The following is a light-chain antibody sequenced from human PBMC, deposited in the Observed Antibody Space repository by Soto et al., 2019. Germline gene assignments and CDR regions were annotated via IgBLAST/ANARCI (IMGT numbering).Light chain of an antibody. V-gene: IGLV1-44*01. CDR2: SND. J-gene: IGLJ2*01. CDR3: AAWDDSLNGPV. CDR1: SSNIGGNT. Sequence: QLVLTQPPSASGTPGQRVTISCSGSSSNIGGNTVNWYQQVPGTAPKLLIYSNDQRPSGVPDRFSGSKSGTSASLAIGGLQSEDEADYYCAAWDDSLNGPVFGGGTKLTVL.